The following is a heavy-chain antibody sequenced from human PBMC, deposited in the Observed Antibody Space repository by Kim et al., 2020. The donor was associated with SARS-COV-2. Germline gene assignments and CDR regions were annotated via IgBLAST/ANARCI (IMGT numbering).Heavy chain of an antibody. Sequence: SETLSLTCTVSGGSISSYYWSWIRQPPGKGLEWIGYIYYSGSTNYNPSLKSRVTISVDTSKNQFSLKLSSVTAADTAVYYCARRGYSYGYHAFYIWGQGTMVTVSS. D-gene: IGHD5-18*01. J-gene: IGHJ3*02. CDR2: IYYSGST. V-gene: IGHV4-59*01. CDR1: GGSISSYY. CDR3: ARRGYSYGYHAFYI.